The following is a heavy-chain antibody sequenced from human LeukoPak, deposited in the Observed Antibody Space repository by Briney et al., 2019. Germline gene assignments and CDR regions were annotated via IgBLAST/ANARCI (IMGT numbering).Heavy chain of an antibody. D-gene: IGHD3-3*01. Sequence: ASVKVSCKASGGTFSSYAISWVRQAPGQGLEWMGGIIPIFGTANYAQKFQGRVTITADESTSAAYMELSSLRSEDTAAYYCARRGYDFWSGKAVHDAFDIWGQGTMVTVSS. V-gene: IGHV1-69*13. CDR2: IIPIFGTA. CDR3: ARRGYDFWSGKAVHDAFDI. CDR1: GGTFSSYA. J-gene: IGHJ3*02.